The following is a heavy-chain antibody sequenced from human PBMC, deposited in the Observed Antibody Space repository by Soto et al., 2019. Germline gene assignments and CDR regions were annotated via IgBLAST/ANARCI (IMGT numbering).Heavy chain of an antibody. V-gene: IGHV3-30*18. J-gene: IGHJ4*02. D-gene: IGHD3-16*02. CDR3: AKGLGELSPESYDY. CDR2: ISYDGSDK. Sequence: QVQLVESGGGVVQPGRSLRLSCAASGFTFNFYAMHWVRQAPGKGLEWVAVISYDGSDKYYADSVKGRFTISRDNSKNTLKLQMNSLRAEDTAVYYCAKGLGELSPESYDYWGQGPLITVSS. CDR1: GFTFNFYA.